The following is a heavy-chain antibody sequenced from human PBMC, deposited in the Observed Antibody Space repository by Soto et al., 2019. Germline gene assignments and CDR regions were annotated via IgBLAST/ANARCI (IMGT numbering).Heavy chain of an antibody. CDR2: IIPILGIA. V-gene: IGHV1-69*04. CDR3: GRDDNWNYYAFDI. J-gene: IGHJ3*02. Sequence: SVKVSCKASGGTFSSYTISWVRQAPGQGLEWMGRIIPILGIANYAQKFQGRVTITADKSTSTAYMELSSLRSEDTAVYYCGRDDNWNYYAFDIWGQGTMVTVSS. CDR1: GGTFSSYT. D-gene: IGHD1-7*01.